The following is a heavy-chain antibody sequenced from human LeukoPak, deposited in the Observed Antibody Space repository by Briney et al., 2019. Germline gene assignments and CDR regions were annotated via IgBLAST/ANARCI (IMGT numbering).Heavy chain of an antibody. CDR2: IYHSGST. Sequence: KTSETLSLTCTVSGYSISSGYYWGWIRQPPGKGLKWIGSIYHSGSTYYNPSLKSRVTISVDTSKNQFSLKLSSVTPEDTAVYYCARDHNIEISGYDLNGACFDYWGQGTLVTVSS. CDR3: ARDHNIEISGYDLNGACFDY. J-gene: IGHJ4*02. V-gene: IGHV4-38-2*02. D-gene: IGHD5-12*01. CDR1: GYSISSGYY.